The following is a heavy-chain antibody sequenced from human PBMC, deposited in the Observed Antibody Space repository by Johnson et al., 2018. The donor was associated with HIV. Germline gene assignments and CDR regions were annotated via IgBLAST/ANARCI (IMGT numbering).Heavy chain of an antibody. D-gene: IGHD1-26*01. CDR1: GFIFSSNA. CDR2: ISYDGSNK. Sequence: VQLVESGGGVVQPGRSLRLSCAASGFIFSSNAMHWVRQAPGKGLEWVAVISYDGSNKFYADSVKGRFTISRDNSKNTLFLQMNSLRAEDTAVYYCAKDAGWIIVGATDGRDAFDIWGQGTIVTVSS. CDR3: AKDAGWIIVGATDGRDAFDI. J-gene: IGHJ3*02. V-gene: IGHV3-30-3*01.